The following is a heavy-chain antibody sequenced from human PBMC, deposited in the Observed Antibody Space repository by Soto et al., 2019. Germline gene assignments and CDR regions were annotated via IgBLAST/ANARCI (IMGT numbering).Heavy chain of an antibody. CDR3: ARAGLDYGWFDP. CDR2: IYYSGST. J-gene: IGHJ5*02. Sequence: KTSETLSLTCTVSGGSISSGDYYWSWIRQPPGKGLEWIGYIYYSGSTYYNPSLKSRVTISVDTSKNQFSLKLSSVTAADTAVYYCARAGLDYGWFDPWGQGTLVTVSS. CDR1: GGSISSGDYY. D-gene: IGHD4-17*01. V-gene: IGHV4-30-4*01.